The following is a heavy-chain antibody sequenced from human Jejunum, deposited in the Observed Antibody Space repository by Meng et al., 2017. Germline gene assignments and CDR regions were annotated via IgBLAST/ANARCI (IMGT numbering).Heavy chain of an antibody. CDR3: ARAIRERYFDS. Sequence: QVQLQGSGSGLVKPSGTPSLTCTVAGVSTTAPFYWTWIRQAPGKGLEWIGEVWPSGATYYNPSLSSRITISIDTSNNQFSLEVAFLTAADTAVYYCARAIRERYFDSWGQGTLVTVSS. CDR2: VWPSGAT. J-gene: IGHJ4*02. V-gene: IGHV4-4*02. CDR1: GVSTTAPFY. D-gene: IGHD1-14*01.